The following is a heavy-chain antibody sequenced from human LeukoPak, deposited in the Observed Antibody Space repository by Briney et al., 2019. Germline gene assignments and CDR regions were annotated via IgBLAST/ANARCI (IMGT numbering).Heavy chain of an antibody. V-gene: IGHV1-2*02. CDR1: GYTFTGYY. CDR2: INPNSGGT. Sequence: ASVKVSCQASGYTFTGYYMHWVRQAPGQGLEWMGWINPNSGGTNYAQKFQGRVTMTRDTSISTAYMELSRLRSDDTAVYYCARAGYGDYVFYFDYWGQGTLVTVSS. D-gene: IGHD4-17*01. CDR3: ARAGYGDYVFYFDY. J-gene: IGHJ4*02.